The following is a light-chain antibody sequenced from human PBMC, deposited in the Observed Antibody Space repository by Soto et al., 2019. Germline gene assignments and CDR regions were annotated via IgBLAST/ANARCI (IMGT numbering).Light chain of an antibody. J-gene: IGLJ1*01. V-gene: IGLV2-14*02. Sequence: QSALTQPDSVSGSPGQSITLSCTGTSSDVGSYNLVSWYQQHRGKAPKLMIYEGSKRPSGVPDRFSGSKSGNTASLTVSGLQAEDEADYYCSSYAGSSNVFGTGTKLTVL. CDR3: SSYAGSSNV. CDR1: SSDVGSYNL. CDR2: EGS.